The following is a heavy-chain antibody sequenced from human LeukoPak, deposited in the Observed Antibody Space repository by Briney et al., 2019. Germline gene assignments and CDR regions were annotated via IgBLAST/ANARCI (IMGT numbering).Heavy chain of an antibody. Sequence: PSETLSLTCTVSGGSISSYYWSWIRQPPGKGLEWIGYIYYSGSTNYNPSLKSRVTISVDTSKNQFSLKLSSVTAADTAVYYCARSYCSGGSCYRSSRIWYFDLWGRGTLVTVSS. D-gene: IGHD2-15*01. CDR1: GGSISSYY. CDR3: ARSYCSGGSCYRSSRIWYFDL. V-gene: IGHV4-59*01. J-gene: IGHJ2*01. CDR2: IYYSGST.